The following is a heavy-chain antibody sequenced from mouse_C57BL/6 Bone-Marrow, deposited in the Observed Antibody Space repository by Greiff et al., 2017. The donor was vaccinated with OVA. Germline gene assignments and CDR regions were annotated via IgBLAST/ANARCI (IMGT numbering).Heavy chain of an antibody. J-gene: IGHJ1*03. CDR3: ARGHYYGSSGYFDV. D-gene: IGHD1-1*01. CDR1: GYTFTDHT. CDR2: IYPRDGST. Sequence: VQLQQSDAELVWLGASVKISCKVSGYTFTDHTTHSINQQPEQGHHVIGYIYPRDGSTKYNEKFKGKATLTADKSSSTAYMQLNSLTSEDSAVYFCARGHYYGSSGYFDVWGTGTTVTVSS. V-gene: IGHV1-78*01.